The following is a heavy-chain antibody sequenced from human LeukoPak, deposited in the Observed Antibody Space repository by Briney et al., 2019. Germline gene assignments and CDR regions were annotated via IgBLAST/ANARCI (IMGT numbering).Heavy chain of an antibody. J-gene: IGHJ4*02. V-gene: IGHV4-59*01. D-gene: IGHD5-18*01. CDR2: IYYSGST. CDR1: GGSLSSYY. Sequence: PSETLSLTCTVSGGSLSSYYWSWIRQPPGKGLEWIGYIYYSGSTNYNPSLKSRVTISVDTSKNQFSLKLSSVTAADTAVYYCARSPRGYSYGDIDYSGQGTLVTVSS. CDR3: ARSPRGYSYGDIDY.